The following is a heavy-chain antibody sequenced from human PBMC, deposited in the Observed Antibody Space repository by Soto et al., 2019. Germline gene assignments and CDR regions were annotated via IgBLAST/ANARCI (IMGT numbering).Heavy chain of an antibody. Sequence: PSETLSLTCAVYGGSFSGYYWSWIRQPPGKGLEWIGEINHSGSTNYNPSLKSRVTISVDTSKNQFSPKLSSVTAADTAVYYYARGRVRHYDFWSGYTYYFDYWGQGTLVTDSS. V-gene: IGHV4-34*01. D-gene: IGHD3-3*01. CDR2: INHSGST. CDR1: GGSFSGYY. J-gene: IGHJ4*02. CDR3: ARGRVRHYDFWSGYTYYFDY.